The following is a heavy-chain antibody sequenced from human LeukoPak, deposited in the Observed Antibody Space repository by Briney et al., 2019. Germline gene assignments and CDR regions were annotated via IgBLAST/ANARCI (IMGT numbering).Heavy chain of an antibody. D-gene: IGHD3-3*01. CDR2: LRTDGSDK. CDR3: ARDAYDDASES. J-gene: IGHJ5*02. Sequence: GGSLRLSCAASGLTFSGSWMTWVRHDAGTGREWLANLRTDGSDKYYADSVKGRFTISRDNAKNSLYLQMNGLRADDTAIYYCARDAYDDASESWGQGTLVTVSS. V-gene: IGHV3-7*01. CDR1: GLTFSGSW.